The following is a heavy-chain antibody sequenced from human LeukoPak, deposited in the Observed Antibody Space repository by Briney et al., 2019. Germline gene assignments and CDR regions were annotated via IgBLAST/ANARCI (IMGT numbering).Heavy chain of an antibody. V-gene: IGHV4-39*01. J-gene: IGHJ5*02. CDR3: ASQHYYGSGRYKWFDP. CDR2: IYYSGST. D-gene: IGHD3-10*01. Sequence: SETLSLTCTVSGGSISSSPYYWGWIRQPPGKGLDWIGIIYYSGSTYYNPSLKSRVTMSVDTSKNQFSLKLSSVTAADTAVYFCASQHYYGSGRYKWFDPWGQGTLVTVSS. CDR1: GGSISSSPYY.